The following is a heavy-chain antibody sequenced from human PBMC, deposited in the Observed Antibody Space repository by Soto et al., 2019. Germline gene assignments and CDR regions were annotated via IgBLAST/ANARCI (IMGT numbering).Heavy chain of an antibody. V-gene: IGHV4-4*02. J-gene: IGHJ6*04. CDR2: IYHSGST. D-gene: IGHD6-13*01. CDR1: GGSISSSNW. CDR3: ARHIAEAVYYYYYGIDV. Sequence: PSETLSLTCAVSGGSISSSNWWSWVRQPPGKGLEWIGEIYHSGSTNYNPSLKSRVTISVDKSKNKFSLKLSSVTAADTAVYYCARHIAEAVYYYYYGIDVWGKVTTVT.